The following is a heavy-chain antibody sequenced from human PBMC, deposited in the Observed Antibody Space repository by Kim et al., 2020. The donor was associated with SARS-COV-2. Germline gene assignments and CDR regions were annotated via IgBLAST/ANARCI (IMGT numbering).Heavy chain of an antibody. CDR2: ISGSGGST. Sequence: GGSLRLSCAASGFTFSSYAMSWVRQAPGKGLEWVSAISGSGGSTYYADSVKGRFTISRDNSKNTLYLQMNSLRAEDTAVYYCAKGVSITIFGVVCIPVLPEYYFDYWGQGTLVTVSS. CDR1: GFTFSSYA. J-gene: IGHJ4*02. D-gene: IGHD3-3*01. V-gene: IGHV3-23*01. CDR3: AKGVSITIFGVVCIPVLPEYYFDY.